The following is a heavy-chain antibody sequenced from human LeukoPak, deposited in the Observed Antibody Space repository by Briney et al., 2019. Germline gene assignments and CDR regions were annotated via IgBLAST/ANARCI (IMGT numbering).Heavy chain of an antibody. CDR3: AKGGSGWSYLDY. D-gene: IGHD6-19*01. Sequence: PGGSLRLSCAASGFTFSSYARNWVRQAPGKGLEWVLGISGVDGKTYYADSVKGRFTISSDSSKNTLYLQMNSLRAEDTAVYYCAKGGSGWSYLDYWGQGALSQSPQ. J-gene: IGHJ4*02. CDR1: GFTFSSYA. CDR2: ISGVDGKT. V-gene: IGHV3-23*01.